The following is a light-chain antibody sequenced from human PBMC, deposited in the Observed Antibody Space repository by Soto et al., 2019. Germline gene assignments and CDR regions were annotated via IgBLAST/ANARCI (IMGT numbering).Light chain of an antibody. J-gene: IGLJ1*01. Sequence: QSVRTQPPSVSGAPGQRVTISCTGSSSNIGAGYDVHWYQQLPGTAPKLLIYNNNNRPSGVPDRFSGSKSGTSASLAITGLQAEDEADYYCQSYDSSLSGSNVFGTGTKVTVL. CDR1: SSNIGAGYD. V-gene: IGLV1-40*01. CDR2: NNN. CDR3: QSYDSSLSGSNV.